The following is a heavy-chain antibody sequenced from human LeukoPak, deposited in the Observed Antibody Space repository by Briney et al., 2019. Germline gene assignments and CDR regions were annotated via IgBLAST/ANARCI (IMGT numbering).Heavy chain of an antibody. Sequence: GGSLRLSCAVSGFIFSSYSMNWVRQAPGKGPEWVSYISHSSSARHYADSVKGRFTISRDNAKNLLSLQMSSLRAEDTAVYYCARDPPYCGEGACYGGLEYWGQGTLVTVSS. CDR1: GFIFSSYS. V-gene: IGHV3-48*01. CDR2: ISHSSSAR. D-gene: IGHD2-21*01. CDR3: ARDPPYCGEGACYGGLEY. J-gene: IGHJ4*02.